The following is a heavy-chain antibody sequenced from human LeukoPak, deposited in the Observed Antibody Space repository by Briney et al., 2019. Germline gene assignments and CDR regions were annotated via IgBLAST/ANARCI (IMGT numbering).Heavy chain of an antibody. Sequence: ASVKVSCKSSQYTFTDYDAHWVRQAPGQRLEWVGWIDAGNGKTKYSQSFQDRVTIIRDTSATTAHMELSSLPPEDTAVYYCARGRRTDVARGSYYFDYWGQGTLVSVSS. J-gene: IGHJ4*02. CDR3: ARGRRTDVARGSYYFDY. CDR2: IDAGNGKT. CDR1: QYTFTDYD. D-gene: IGHD3-10*01. V-gene: IGHV1-3*01.